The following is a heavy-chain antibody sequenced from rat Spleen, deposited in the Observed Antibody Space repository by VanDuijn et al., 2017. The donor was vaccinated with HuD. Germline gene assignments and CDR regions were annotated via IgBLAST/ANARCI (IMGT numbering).Heavy chain of an antibody. V-gene: IGHV5-31*01. D-gene: IGHD5-1*01. CDR1: GFTFKNYW. CDR2: ITNSAGST. CDR3: ARQTGSDWYFDF. Sequence: EVQLVESGGGLVQPGRSLKLSCVASGFTFKNYWMTWIRQAPGKGLEWVASITNSAGSTYYGDSVKGRFTISRDNAKSTLYLQMNSLRSEDTATYYCARQTGSDWYFDFWGPGTMVTVSS. J-gene: IGHJ1*01.